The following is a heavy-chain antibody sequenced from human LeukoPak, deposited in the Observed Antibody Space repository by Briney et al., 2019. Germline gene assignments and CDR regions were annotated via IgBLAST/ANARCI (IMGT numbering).Heavy chain of an antibody. Sequence: SQALSLTCTVSGGSISSGGYYWSWIRQHPGTGLEWIGYIYYSGSTYYNPSLKSRVTISVDTSKNQFSLKLSSVTAADTAVYYCARVGCTNGVCYTFDYWGQGTLVTVSS. D-gene: IGHD2-8*01. V-gene: IGHV4-31*03. CDR3: ARVGCTNGVCYTFDY. CDR2: IYYSGST. CDR1: GGSISSGGYY. J-gene: IGHJ4*02.